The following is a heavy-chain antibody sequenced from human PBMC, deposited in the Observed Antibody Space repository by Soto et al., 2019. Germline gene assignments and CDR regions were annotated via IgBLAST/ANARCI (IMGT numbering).Heavy chain of an antibody. CDR1: GFRFSAYW. CDR3: ARDSARTFDY. CDR2: INGDGSDA. Sequence: EVQLVESGGGFVQPGGSLRLSCAASGFRFSAYWIHWVRQDPGKGLLWISHINGDGSDATYADSVKGRFIISRDNAKNTVYLQMNSLRDDDTGVYYCARDSARTFDYWGQGTLVTVSS. V-gene: IGHV3-74*01. D-gene: IGHD3-10*01. J-gene: IGHJ4*01.